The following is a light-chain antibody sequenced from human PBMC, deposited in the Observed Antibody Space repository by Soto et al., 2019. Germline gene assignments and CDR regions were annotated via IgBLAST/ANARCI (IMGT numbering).Light chain of an antibody. J-gene: IGKJ5*01. CDR2: GAS. CDR3: QQYNNWPPIT. Sequence: EIVLTQSPSTLSLSPGERATLSCRASQSVRSNLAWYQQKPGQAPRLLIYGASTRATGIPARFSGSGSGTEFTLTISSLQSEDFAVYYCQQYNNWPPITFGHGTRLEIK. CDR1: QSVRSN. V-gene: IGKV3-15*01.